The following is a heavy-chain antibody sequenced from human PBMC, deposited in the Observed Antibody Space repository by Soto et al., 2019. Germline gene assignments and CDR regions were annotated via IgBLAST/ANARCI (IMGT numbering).Heavy chain of an antibody. D-gene: IGHD2-2*01. CDR3: AAGTSHDVIGRVAFDI. V-gene: IGHV1-58*02. J-gene: IGHJ3*02. CDR1: GFTFTSSA. Sequence: ASVKVSCKASGFTFTSSAMQWVRQARGQRLEWIGWIVVGSGNTNYAQKFQERVTITRDMSTSTAYMELSSLRSEDTAVYYCAAGTSHDVIGRVAFDIWGQGTMVTVSS. CDR2: IVVGSGNT.